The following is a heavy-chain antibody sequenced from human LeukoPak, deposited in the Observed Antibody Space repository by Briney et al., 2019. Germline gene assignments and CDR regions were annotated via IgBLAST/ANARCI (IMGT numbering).Heavy chain of an antibody. V-gene: IGHV4-30-4*01. J-gene: IGHJ4*02. Sequence: SQTLSLTCTVSGGSISSGDYYWSWIRQPPGKGLEWIVYIYYSGSTYYNPSLKSRVTISVDTSKNQFSLKLSSVTAADTAVYYRARAVEGRLGELSFDYWGQGTLVTVSS. CDR1: GGSISSGDYY. CDR2: IYYSGST. D-gene: IGHD3-16*02. CDR3: ARAVEGRLGELSFDY.